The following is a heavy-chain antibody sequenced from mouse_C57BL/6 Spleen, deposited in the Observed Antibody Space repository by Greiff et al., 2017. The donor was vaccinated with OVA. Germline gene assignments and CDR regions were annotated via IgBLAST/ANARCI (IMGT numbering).Heavy chain of an antibody. CDR1: GFTFSDYG. J-gene: IGHJ4*01. Sequence: EVQGVESGGGLVKPGGSLKLSCAASGFTFSDYGMHWVRQAPEKGLEWVAYISSGSSTIYYADTVKGRFTISRDNAKNTLFLHMTSLRSEDTAMYYCARITTVVNAMDYWGQGTSVTVSS. D-gene: IGHD1-1*01. V-gene: IGHV5-17*01. CDR3: ARITTVVNAMDY. CDR2: ISSGSSTI.